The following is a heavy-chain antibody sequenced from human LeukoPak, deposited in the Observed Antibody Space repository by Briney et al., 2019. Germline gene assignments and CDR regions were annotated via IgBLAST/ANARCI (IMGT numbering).Heavy chain of an antibody. D-gene: IGHD3-10*02. CDR3: ARMLGVTTGVDY. J-gene: IGHJ4*02. Sequence: GASVKVSCKSSGYTFTSYGFSWVRQAPGQGLEWMGWISAYSGSTNYAQKFQGRVTMTRDTSTSTVYMELSSLRSEDTAVYYCARMLGVTTGVDYWGQGSLVTVSS. CDR1: GYTFTSYG. CDR2: ISAYSGST. V-gene: IGHV1-18*01.